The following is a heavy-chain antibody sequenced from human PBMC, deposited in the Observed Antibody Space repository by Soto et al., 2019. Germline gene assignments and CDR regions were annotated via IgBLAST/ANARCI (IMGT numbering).Heavy chain of an antibody. D-gene: IGHD3-3*01. CDR2: ITWNGGNT. J-gene: IGHJ6*02. Sequence: GGSLRLSCAASGFRFDDYNIHWVRQAPGKGLEWVSLITWNGGNTYYADSVKGRFTISRDGTTQSVFLQMTSLKREDTGLYYCARETLSFGSALDVWGQGTTVTVSS. CDR3: ARETLSFGSALDV. CDR1: GFRFDDYN. V-gene: IGHV3-43*01.